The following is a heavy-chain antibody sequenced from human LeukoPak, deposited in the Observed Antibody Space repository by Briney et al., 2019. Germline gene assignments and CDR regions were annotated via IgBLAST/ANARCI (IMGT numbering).Heavy chain of an antibody. V-gene: IGHV3-30*18. Sequence: GGSLRLSCAASGFTFSSYGMHWVRQAPGKGLEWVAVISYDGSNKYYADSVKGRFTISRDNSKNTLYLQMNSLRAEDTAVYYCAKGGSSYSYSCDYWGQGTLVTVSS. CDR1: GFTFSSYG. D-gene: IGHD6-13*01. CDR3: AKGGSSYSYSCDY. CDR2: ISYDGSNK. J-gene: IGHJ4*02.